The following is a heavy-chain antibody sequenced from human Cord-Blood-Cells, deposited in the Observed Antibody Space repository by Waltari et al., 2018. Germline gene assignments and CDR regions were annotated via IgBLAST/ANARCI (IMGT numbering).Heavy chain of an antibody. Sequence: QITLKESGPTLVKPTQTLTLTCTFSGFSLSTSGVGVGWIRQPPGKDLEWLALIYWNDDKRYSTSLKSRPTITKDPSKNQVVLTMTNMDPVDTATYYCAHNGFGYGDYVGFDYWGQGTLVTVSS. CDR3: AHNGFGYGDYVGFDY. D-gene: IGHD4-17*01. J-gene: IGHJ4*02. V-gene: IGHV2-5*01. CDR2: IYWNDDK. CDR1: GFSLSTSGVG.